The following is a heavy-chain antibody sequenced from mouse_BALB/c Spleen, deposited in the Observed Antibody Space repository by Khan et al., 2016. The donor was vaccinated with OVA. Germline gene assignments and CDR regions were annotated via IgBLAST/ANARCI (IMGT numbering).Heavy chain of an antibody. V-gene: IGHV9-3*02. CDR3: ARSRWLLPAMDY. CDR1: GYTFTNYG. D-gene: IGHD2-3*01. J-gene: IGHJ4*01. Sequence: QIQLVQSGPELKKPGETVKISCKASGYTFTNYGMNWVKQAPGKGLKWMGWINTNTGEPTYAEEFKGRFAFSLETSASTAYLQINNLKNDDTATYCCARSRWLLPAMDYWGQGTSVTVSS. CDR2: INTNTGEP.